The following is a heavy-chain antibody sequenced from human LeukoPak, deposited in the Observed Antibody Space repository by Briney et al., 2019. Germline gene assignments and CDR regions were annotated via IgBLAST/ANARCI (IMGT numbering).Heavy chain of an antibody. CDR1: GYTFTTYV. V-gene: IGHV1-18*01. D-gene: IGHD4-17*01. Sequence: GASVKVSCKASGYTFTTYVITRVRQAPGQGLEWMGWINPSTGNTNYEQKLQGRVTMTTDTSASTAFMELRSLRSDDTAVYYCARVSSYGDFDFWGQGTLVTASS. CDR2: INPSTGNT. CDR3: ARVSSYGDFDF. J-gene: IGHJ4*02.